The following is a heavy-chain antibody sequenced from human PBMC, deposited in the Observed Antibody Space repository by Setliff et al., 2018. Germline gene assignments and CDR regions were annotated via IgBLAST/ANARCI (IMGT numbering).Heavy chain of an antibody. CDR2: INPSGGST. Sequence: ASVKVSCKASGYTFTSYYMHWVRQAPGQGLEWMGIINPSGGSTSYAQKFQGRVTMTRDTSTSTVYMELSSLRSEDTAVYYCARDPNYYDSSGQLLGDAFDIWGQGTMGTVSS. D-gene: IGHD3-22*01. CDR1: GYTFTSYY. CDR3: ARDPNYYDSSGQLLGDAFDI. J-gene: IGHJ3*02. V-gene: IGHV1-46*01.